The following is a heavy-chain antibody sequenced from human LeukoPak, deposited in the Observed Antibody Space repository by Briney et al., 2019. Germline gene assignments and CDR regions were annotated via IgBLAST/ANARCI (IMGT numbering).Heavy chain of an antibody. CDR1: GYTFTGYY. V-gene: IGHV1-2*02. J-gene: IGHJ6*03. CDR2: INPNSGGT. CDR3: ARGFGELYYYYYYMDV. Sequence: ASVKVSCKASGYTFTGYYMHWVRQAPGQGLEWMGWINPNSGGTNYAQKFQGRVTMTRDTSISTAYMELSRLRSDDTALYYCARGFGELYYYYYYMDVWGKGTTVTVSS. D-gene: IGHD3-10*01.